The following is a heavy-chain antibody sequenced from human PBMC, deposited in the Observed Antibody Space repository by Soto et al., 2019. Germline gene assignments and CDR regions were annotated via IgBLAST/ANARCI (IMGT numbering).Heavy chain of an antibody. CDR3: ARVNFDWLEMSTGYYYMDV. CDR1: GFTFSSYG. D-gene: IGHD3-9*01. J-gene: IGHJ6*03. Sequence: GGSLRLSCAASGFTFSSYGMHWVRQAPGKGLEWVAVIWYDGSNKYYADSVKGRFTISRDNSKNTLYLQMNSLRAEDTAVYYCARVNFDWLEMSTGYYYMDVWGKGTTVTVSS. CDR2: IWYDGSNK. V-gene: IGHV3-33*01.